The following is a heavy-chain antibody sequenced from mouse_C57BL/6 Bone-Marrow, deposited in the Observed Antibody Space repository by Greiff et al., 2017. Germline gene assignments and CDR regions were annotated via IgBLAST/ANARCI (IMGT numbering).Heavy chain of an antibody. V-gene: IGHV5-17*01. CDR1: GFTFSDYG. CDR2: ISSGSSTI. J-gene: IGHJ2*01. Sequence: EVKVEESGGGLVKPGGSLKLSCAASGFTFSDYGMHWVRQAPEQGLEWVAYISSGSSTIYYADTVKGRFTISRDNAKNTLFLQMTSLRSEDTAMYYCASFFFDYWGQGTTLTVSS. CDR3: ASFFFDY.